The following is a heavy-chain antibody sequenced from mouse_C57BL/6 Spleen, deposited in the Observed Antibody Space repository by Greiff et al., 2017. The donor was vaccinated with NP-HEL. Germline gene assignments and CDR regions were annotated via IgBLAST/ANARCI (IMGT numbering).Heavy chain of an antibody. Sequence: ESGPGLVKPSQSLSLTCSVTGYSITSGYYWNWIRQFPGNKLEWMGYISYDGSNNYNPSLKNRISITRDTSKNQFFLKLNSVTTEDTATYYCARKTDGYSFAYWGQGTLVTVSA. V-gene: IGHV3-6*01. D-gene: IGHD2-3*01. CDR3: ARKTDGYSFAY. CDR1: GYSITSGYY. J-gene: IGHJ3*01. CDR2: ISYDGSN.